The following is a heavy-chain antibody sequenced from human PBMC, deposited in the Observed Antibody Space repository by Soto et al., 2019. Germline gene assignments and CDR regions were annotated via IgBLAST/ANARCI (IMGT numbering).Heavy chain of an antibody. CDR2: FFIGGNT. J-gene: IGHJ5*02. D-gene: IGHD4-17*01. Sequence: SETLSLTCTVSGGSISSTTYYWGWMRQPPGKGLEWIASFFIGGNTYYNPSLKSRVTISVDTSKNQFSLKLSSVTAADTAVYYCARETYGDYVGYFDPWGQGTLVTVSS. V-gene: IGHV4-39*07. CDR3: ARETYGDYVGYFDP. CDR1: GGSISSTTYY.